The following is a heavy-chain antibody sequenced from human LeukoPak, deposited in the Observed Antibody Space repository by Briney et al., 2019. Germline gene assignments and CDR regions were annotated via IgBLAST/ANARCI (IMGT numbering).Heavy chain of an antibody. CDR3: TTLSGYDILTGYYGGFLDP. Sequence: GGSLRLSCAASRFTFSNAWMSWVRQAPGKGLEWVGRIKSKTDGGTTDYAAPVKGRFTISRDDSKNTLYLQMNSLKTEDTAVYYCTTLSGYDILTGYYGGFLDPWGQGTLVTVSS. J-gene: IGHJ5*02. V-gene: IGHV3-15*01. CDR2: IKSKTDGGTT. D-gene: IGHD3-9*01. CDR1: RFTFSNAW.